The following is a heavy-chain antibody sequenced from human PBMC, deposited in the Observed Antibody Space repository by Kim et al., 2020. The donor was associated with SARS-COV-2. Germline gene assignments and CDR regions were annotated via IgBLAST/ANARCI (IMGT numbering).Heavy chain of an antibody. CDR3: AKSAPRSWNYFHFDF. V-gene: IGHV3-30*18. J-gene: IGHJ4*01. D-gene: IGHD1-7*01. CDR2: ISDDGSKN. Sequence: GRSLRLSCAASGFTFSSYGMHWVRQAPGKGLEWVAVISDDGSKNYYVDSVKGRFTISRDNSKNTLYLQMNSLRAEDTAVYYCAKSAPRSWNYFHFDFWG. CDR1: GFTFSSYG.